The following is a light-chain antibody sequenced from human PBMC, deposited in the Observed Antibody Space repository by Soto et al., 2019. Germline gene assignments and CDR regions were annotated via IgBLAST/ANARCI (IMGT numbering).Light chain of an antibody. Sequence: DIQMTQSPSSLSASVGDRVTITCRASQSISSYLNWYQQKPGKAPKLLIYAASSLQSGVPSRFSGSGSGTDFTLTISSLQPEDFATYYCQQRNQWPPVTFGGGTRVEIK. V-gene: IGKV1-39*01. J-gene: IGKJ4*01. CDR3: QQRNQWPPVT. CDR2: AAS. CDR1: QSISSY.